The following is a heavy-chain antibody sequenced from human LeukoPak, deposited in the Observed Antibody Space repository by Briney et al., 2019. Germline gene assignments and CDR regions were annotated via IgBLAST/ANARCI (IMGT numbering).Heavy chain of an antibody. CDR3: ARDQNPTYYYDTSGYLNWFDF. CDR2: INPSGGST. CDR1: GYTFTSYY. Sequence: ASVKVSCKASGYTFTSYYMHWVRQAPGQGLEWMGIINPSGGSTSYAQKLQGRVTMTRDTSTSTVYMELSSLRSEDTAVYYCARDQNPTYYYDTSGYLNWFDFWGQGTLVTVSS. D-gene: IGHD3-22*01. J-gene: IGHJ5*01. V-gene: IGHV1-46*01.